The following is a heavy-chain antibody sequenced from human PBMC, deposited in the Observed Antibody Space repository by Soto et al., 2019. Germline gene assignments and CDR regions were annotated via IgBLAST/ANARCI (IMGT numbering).Heavy chain of an antibody. CDR1: GFTFSSYA. D-gene: IGHD6-6*01. V-gene: IGHV3-30-3*01. J-gene: IGHJ6*02. CDR2: ISYDGSNK. CDR3: ARELAGIAARHSGRNYYYGMDV. Sequence: GGSLRLSCAASGFTFSSYAMHWVRQAPGKGLEWVAVISYDGSNKYYADSVKGRFTISRDNSKNTLYLQMNSLRAEDTAVYYCARELAGIAARHSGRNYYYGMDVWGQGTTVTVSS.